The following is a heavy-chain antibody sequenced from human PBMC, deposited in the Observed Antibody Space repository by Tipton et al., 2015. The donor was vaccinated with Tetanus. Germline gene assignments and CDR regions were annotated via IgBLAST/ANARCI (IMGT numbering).Heavy chain of an antibody. CDR2: IWYDGSNK. CDR3: ARDPARLIAVADFSFDY. J-gene: IGHJ4*02. CDR1: GFTFSSYG. V-gene: IGHV3-33*01. D-gene: IGHD6-19*01. Sequence: SLRLSCAASGFTFSSYGMHWVRQAPGKGLEWVAVIWYDGSNKYYADSVKGRFTISRDNSKNTLYLQMNSLRAEDTAVYYCARDPARLIAVADFSFDYWGQGTLVTVSS.